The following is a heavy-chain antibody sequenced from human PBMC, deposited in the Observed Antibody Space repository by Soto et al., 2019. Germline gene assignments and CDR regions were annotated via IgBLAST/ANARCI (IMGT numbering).Heavy chain of an antibody. CDR1: GCRFRMSI. V-gene: IGHV1-69*01. Sequence: KVSFKASGCRFRMSIISWARHAPGQGLEWMGGIIPIFVAGNYAQKFQDRVTITADESTRTAYMELSSLRSEDTALYYCARAYASNKYSFDSSGQGTLGTVSA. J-gene: IGHJ5*01. CDR3: ARAYASNKYSFDS. D-gene: IGHD2-2*01. CDR2: IIPIFVAG.